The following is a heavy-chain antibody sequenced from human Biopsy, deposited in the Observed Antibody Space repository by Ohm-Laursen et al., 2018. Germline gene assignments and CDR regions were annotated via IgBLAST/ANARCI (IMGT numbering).Heavy chain of an antibody. D-gene: IGHD2/OR15-2a*01. V-gene: IGHV4-59*01. CDR1: GGSISSDY. CDR2: IYYSGST. CDR3: ARATNSTGWPYFYFYGMDV. J-gene: IGHJ6*02. Sequence: GTLSLTCTVSGGSISSDYWSWIRQTPGKGLEWIGDIYYSGSTNYNPSLKSRVTISVDTSKNQFSLRLNSVTAADTAVYYCARATNSTGWPYFYFYGMDVWGQGTTVTVSS.